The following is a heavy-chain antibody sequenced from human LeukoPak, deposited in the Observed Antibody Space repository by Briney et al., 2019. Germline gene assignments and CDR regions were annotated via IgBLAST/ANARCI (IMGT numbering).Heavy chain of an antibody. J-gene: IGHJ4*02. V-gene: IGHV3-30*18. CDR2: ISYDGSNK. CDR1: GFTFSSYG. D-gene: IGHD3-9*01. CDR3: AKDKRRSGPYSPDILTGYYPDY. Sequence: GGSLRLSCAASGFTFSSYGMHWIRQAPGKGLEWVAVISYDGSNKYYADSVKGRFTISRDNSKNTLYLQMNSLRAEDTAVYYCAKDKRRSGPYSPDILTGYYPDYWGQGTLVTVSS.